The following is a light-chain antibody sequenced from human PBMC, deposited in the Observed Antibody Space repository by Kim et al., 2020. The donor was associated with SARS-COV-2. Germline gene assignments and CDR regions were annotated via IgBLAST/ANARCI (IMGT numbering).Light chain of an antibody. CDR3: LLYFGGGQRV. Sequence: GGTVTLTCGSSTRPVTGGHFPNWFQQKPGQAPRALISNTNNRHSWTPARFSGSLLGDKAALTLSGVQPEDEADYHCLLYFGGGQRVFGGGTQLTVL. CDR2: NTN. J-gene: IGLJ3*02. V-gene: IGLV7-43*01. CDR1: TRPVTGGHF.